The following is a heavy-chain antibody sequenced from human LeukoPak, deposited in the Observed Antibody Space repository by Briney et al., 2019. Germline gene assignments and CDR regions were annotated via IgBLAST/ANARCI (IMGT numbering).Heavy chain of an antibody. CDR2: ISSSGSTI. D-gene: IGHD5-18*01. J-gene: IGHJ4*02. CDR1: GFTVSSYY. CDR3: ARLDTAMADYFDY. V-gene: IGHV3-48*03. Sequence: GGSLRLSCVASGFTVSSYYVSWVRQAPGKGLEWVSYISSSGSTIYYADSVKGRFTISRDNAKNSLYLQMNSLRAEDTAVYYCARLDTAMADYFDYWGQGTLVTVSS.